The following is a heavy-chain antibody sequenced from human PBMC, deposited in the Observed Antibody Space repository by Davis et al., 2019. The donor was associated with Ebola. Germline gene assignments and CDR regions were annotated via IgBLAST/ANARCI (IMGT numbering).Heavy chain of an antibody. CDR2: INFNTGSP. J-gene: IGHJ6*04. Sequence: ASVKVSCNASGYSFTTYAINWVRQAPGQGLQWMGWINFNTGSPTYAQGFTGRFVFSFDTSVSTAYRQISSLKAEDSAIYYCARSSYSWYFSGMDVWGKGTTVTVSS. V-gene: IGHV7-4-1*02. CDR1: GYSFTTYA. D-gene: IGHD6-13*01. CDR3: ARSSYSWYFSGMDV.